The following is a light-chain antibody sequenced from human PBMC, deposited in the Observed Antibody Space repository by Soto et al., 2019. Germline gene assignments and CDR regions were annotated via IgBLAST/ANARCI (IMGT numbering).Light chain of an antibody. CDR1: ISNIVIKT. CDR3: SAWDASLNGYV. Sequence: QSVLTQPPSTSGTPGQRFTISSSVIISNIVIKTVNCYQQLPGTAPKLLIYSNYQRPSGLPYLFSFSKSRTSSSLAISWLXFEDEADYYGSAWDASLNGYVFGTGTKVTVL. V-gene: IGLV1-44*01. J-gene: IGLJ1*01. CDR2: SNY.